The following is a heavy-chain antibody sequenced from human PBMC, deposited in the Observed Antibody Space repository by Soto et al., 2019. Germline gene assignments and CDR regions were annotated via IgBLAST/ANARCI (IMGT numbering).Heavy chain of an antibody. CDR2: IIPIFGTA. CDR3: AGEMAVATNDAFDI. Sequence: GASVKVSCKASGGTFSSYAISWVRQAPGQGLEWMGGIIPIFGTANYAQKFQGRVTITADKSTSTAYMELSSLSSEDTAVYYCAGEMAVATNDAFDIWGQGTMVTVSS. J-gene: IGHJ3*02. V-gene: IGHV1-69*06. CDR1: GGTFSSYA. D-gene: IGHD6-19*01.